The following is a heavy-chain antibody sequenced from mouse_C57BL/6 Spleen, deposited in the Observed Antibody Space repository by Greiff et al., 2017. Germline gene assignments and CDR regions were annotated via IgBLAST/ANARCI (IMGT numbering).Heavy chain of an antibody. CDR2: INPNYGTT. CDR1: GYSFTDYN. Sequence: LVESGPELVKPGASVKISCKASGYSFTDYNMNWVKQSNGKSLEWIGVINPNYGTTSYNQKFKGKATLTVDQSSSTAYMQLNSLTSEDSAVYYCARDRYGSPYYYAMDYWGQGTSVTVAS. D-gene: IGHD1-1*01. CDR3: ARDRYGSPYYYAMDY. J-gene: IGHJ4*01. V-gene: IGHV1-39*01.